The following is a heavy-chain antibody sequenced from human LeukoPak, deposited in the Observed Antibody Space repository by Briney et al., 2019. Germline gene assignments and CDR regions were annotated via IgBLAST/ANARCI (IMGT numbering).Heavy chain of an antibody. CDR2: INHSGST. J-gene: IGHJ3*02. CDR3: ARPDRDGYEDAFDI. V-gene: IGHV4-34*01. Sequence: SETLSLTCAVYGGSFSGYYWSWIRQPPGKGLEWIGEINHSGSTNYNPSLKSRVTIPVDTSKNQFSLKLSSVTAADTAVYYCARPDRDGYEDAFDIWGQGTMVTVSS. D-gene: IGHD5-24*01. CDR1: GGSFSGYY.